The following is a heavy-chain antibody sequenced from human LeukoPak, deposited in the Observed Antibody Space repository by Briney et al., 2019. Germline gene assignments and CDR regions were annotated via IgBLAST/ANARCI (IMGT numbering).Heavy chain of an antibody. V-gene: IGHV4-31*03. D-gene: IGHD6-13*01. CDR1: GGSISSGGYY. CDR3: PRHHRSSWPTTWFAP. Sequence: SQTLSLTCTVSGGSISSGGYYWSWIRQHPGKGLEWIGYIYYSGSTYYNPSLKSRVTISVDTSKNQFSLRLSSVTAADTAVYSCPRHHRSSWPTTWFAPSGHPTLVTISS. CDR2: IYYSGST. J-gene: IGHJ5*02.